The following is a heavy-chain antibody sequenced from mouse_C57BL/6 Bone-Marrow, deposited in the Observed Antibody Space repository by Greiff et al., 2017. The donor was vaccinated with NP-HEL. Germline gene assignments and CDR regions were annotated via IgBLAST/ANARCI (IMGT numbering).Heavy chain of an antibody. CDR1: GFNIKDDY. CDR2: IDPENGDT. CDR3: TTGSYYYGSSYDWYFDV. J-gene: IGHJ1*03. D-gene: IGHD1-1*01. V-gene: IGHV14-4*01. Sequence: VQLQQSGAELVRPGASVKLSCTASGFNIKDDYMHWVKQRPEQGLEWIGWIDPENGDTEYASKFQGKATITADTSSTTAYLQLSSLTSEDTAVYYCTTGSYYYGSSYDWYFDVWGTGTTVTVSS.